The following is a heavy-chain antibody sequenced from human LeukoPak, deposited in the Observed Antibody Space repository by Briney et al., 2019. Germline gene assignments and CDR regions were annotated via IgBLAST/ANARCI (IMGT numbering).Heavy chain of an antibody. CDR1: GGSTSSGGYY. CDR2: IYHSGST. D-gene: IGHD3-3*01. CDR3: ARAQSYDFWSGAAAFDI. Sequence: SETLSLTCTVSGGSTSSGGYYWSWIRQPPGKGLEWIGYIYHSGSTYYNPSLKSRVTISVDRSKNQFSLKLSSVTAADTAVYYCARAQSYDFWSGAAAFDIWGQGTMVTVSS. V-gene: IGHV4-30-2*01. J-gene: IGHJ3*02.